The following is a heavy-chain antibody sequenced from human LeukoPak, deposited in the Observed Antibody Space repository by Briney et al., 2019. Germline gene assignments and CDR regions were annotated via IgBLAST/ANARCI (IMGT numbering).Heavy chain of an antibody. J-gene: IGHJ4*02. CDR2: IKQDGSDK. CDR1: GFTFSTYY. CDR3: ARDKSKGSSSGSLFDY. Sequence: EGSLRLSCAASGFTFSTYYMSWVRQAPGKGLEWVANIKQDGSDKFYADSVKGRFTISRDNAKNSLYLQMDSLRAEDTAVYYCARDKSKGSSSGSLFDYWGQGTLVTVSS. D-gene: IGHD5-18*01. V-gene: IGHV3-7*01.